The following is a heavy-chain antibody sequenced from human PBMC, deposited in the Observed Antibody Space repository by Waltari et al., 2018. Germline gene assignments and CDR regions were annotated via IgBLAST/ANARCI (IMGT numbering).Heavy chain of an antibody. Sequence: QLQESGPGLVKPSGTLSLSCAVPGASVTSANWWSWVRQSPQRGLEWIGKVLSTGKTNYSPSFASRVTMSLDASNNQFSLKVTSATAADTAVYYCARDRGRGLYLDVWGPGTLVTVSP. D-gene: IGHD2-15*01. J-gene: IGHJ4*02. CDR3: ARDRGRGLYLDV. V-gene: IGHV4-4*02. CDR1: GASVTSANW. CDR2: VLSTGKT.